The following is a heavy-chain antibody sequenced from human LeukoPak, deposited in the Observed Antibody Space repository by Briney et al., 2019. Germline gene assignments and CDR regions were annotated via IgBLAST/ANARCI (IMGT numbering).Heavy chain of an antibody. D-gene: IGHD1-1*01. CDR1: GGSISGRY. V-gene: IGHV4-59*11. CDR2: INYSGST. CDR3: AREGTSGTHLNWFDP. J-gene: IGHJ5*02. Sequence: KPSETLSLTCTVSGGSISGRYWGWIRQPPGKGLEWIGYINYSGSTNYNPSLKSRVTLSVDTSKNQFSLKLSSVTAADTAVYYCAREGTSGTHLNWFDPWGQGTLVTVSS.